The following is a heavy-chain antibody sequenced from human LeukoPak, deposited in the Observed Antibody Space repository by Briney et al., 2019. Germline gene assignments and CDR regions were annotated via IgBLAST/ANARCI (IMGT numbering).Heavy chain of an antibody. V-gene: IGHV3-7*01. Sequence: GGSRRLSCVASGFTFTQYWMTWVRQAPGKGLEWVARLHPDGSERNYAGSVEGRFTVFGDNAKSSLFLQMHSLRVEDTAVYYCARGGYSFDYLGQGTLVTVPS. CDR1: GFTFTQYW. CDR2: LHPDGSER. J-gene: IGHJ4*02. D-gene: IGHD5-12*01. CDR3: ARGGYSFDY.